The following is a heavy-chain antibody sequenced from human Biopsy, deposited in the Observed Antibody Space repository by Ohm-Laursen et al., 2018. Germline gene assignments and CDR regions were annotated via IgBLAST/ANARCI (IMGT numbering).Heavy chain of an antibody. V-gene: IGHV3-7*01. J-gene: IGHJ4*02. CDR2: IKEDGSEK. Sequence: SLRLSCAASGFTFSSYWISWVRQARGKGLEWVANIKEDGSEKHYVDSVKGRFTISRDNSKSSLSLQMNSLRGEDTAVYYCARAPCGSGSYSEFDYWGQGSLVTVSS. CDR3: ARAPCGSGSYSEFDY. D-gene: IGHD3-22*01. CDR1: GFTFSSYW.